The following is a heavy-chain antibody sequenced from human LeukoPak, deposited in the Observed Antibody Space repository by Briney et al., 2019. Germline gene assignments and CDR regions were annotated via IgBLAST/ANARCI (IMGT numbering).Heavy chain of an antibody. D-gene: IGHD3-10*01. Sequence: ASVKVSCKASGYTFTGYDINWVRQATGQGLEWMGWMNPNSGNTGYAQKFQGRVTMTRNTSISTAYMELSSLRSEDTAVYYCASVFGDYYGSGSYPYWGQGTLVTVSS. CDR1: GYTFTGYD. CDR2: MNPNSGNT. J-gene: IGHJ4*02. V-gene: IGHV1-8*01. CDR3: ASVFGDYYGSGSYPY.